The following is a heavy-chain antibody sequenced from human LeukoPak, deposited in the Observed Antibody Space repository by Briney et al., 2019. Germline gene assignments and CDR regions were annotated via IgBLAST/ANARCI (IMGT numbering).Heavy chain of an antibody. D-gene: IGHD3-22*01. CDR3: ARDNYYDSSCYSYFDY. Sequence: SETLSLTCTGSGGSISSGGYYWSWIRQHPGKGLEWIGHIYYSGSTYYNPSLKSRVTISVDTSKNQFSLKLSSVTAADTAVYYCARDNYYDSSCYSYFDYWGQGTLVTVSS. V-gene: IGHV4-31*03. J-gene: IGHJ4*02. CDR2: IYYSGST. CDR1: GGSISSGGYY.